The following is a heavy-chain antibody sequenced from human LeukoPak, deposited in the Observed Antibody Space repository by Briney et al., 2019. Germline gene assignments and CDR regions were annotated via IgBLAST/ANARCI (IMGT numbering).Heavy chain of an antibody. D-gene: IGHD3-10*01. CDR3: ARDLYYYGSGSPTYFDY. Sequence: GGSLRLSCAASGFTFSSYSMNWVRQAPGKGLEWVSSISSSSSYIYYADSVKGRFTISRDNAKNSLYLQMNGLRAEDTAVYYCARDLYYYGSGSPTYFDYWGQGTLVTVSS. CDR1: GFTFSSYS. V-gene: IGHV3-21*01. J-gene: IGHJ4*02. CDR2: ISSSSSYI.